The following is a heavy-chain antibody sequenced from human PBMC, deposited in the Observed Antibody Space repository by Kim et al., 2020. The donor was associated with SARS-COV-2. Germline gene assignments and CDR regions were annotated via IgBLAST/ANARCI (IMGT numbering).Heavy chain of an antibody. CDR2: IYPGDSDT. CDR1: GYSFTSYW. CDR3: ARLSVIAAAGTFFDY. V-gene: IGHV5-51*01. D-gene: IGHD6-13*01. J-gene: IGHJ4*02. Sequence: GESLKISCKGSGYSFTSYWIGWVRQMPGKGLEWMGIIYPGDSDTRYSPSFQGQVTISADKSISTAYLQWSSLKASDTAIYYCARLSVIAAAGTFFDYWGQGTLVTVSS.